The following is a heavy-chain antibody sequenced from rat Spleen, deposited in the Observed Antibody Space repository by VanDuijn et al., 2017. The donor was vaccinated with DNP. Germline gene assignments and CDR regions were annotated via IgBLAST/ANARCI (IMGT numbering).Heavy chain of an antibody. Sequence: EVQLVESGGGLVQPGRSLKLSCVASGFTFNNYWMTWIRQVPGKGLEWVASITSRGGSTYYPDSVKGRFTISRDNAKNTLYLQMNSLRSEDTATYYCARTMMVTRGYAMDAWGQGTSVTVSS. J-gene: IGHJ4*01. CDR1: GFTFNNYW. CDR2: ITSRGGST. D-gene: IGHD1-12*03. CDR3: ARTMMVTRGYAMDA. V-gene: IGHV5-31*01.